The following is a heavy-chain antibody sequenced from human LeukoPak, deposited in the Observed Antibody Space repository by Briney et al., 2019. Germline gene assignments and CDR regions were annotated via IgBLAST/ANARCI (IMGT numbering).Heavy chain of an antibody. CDR3: ANGLPFDF. CDR1: GFTFTNYA. CDR2: IRGNGATT. J-gene: IGHJ4*02. D-gene: IGHD5-12*01. V-gene: IGHV3-23*01. Sequence: PGGSLRLPCAASGFTFTNYAMSWVRQAPGKGLEWVSTIRGNGATTYYADSVKGRFTISRDNSRNTLSLQMNSLRAEDTAVYYCANGLPFDFWGQGTPVTVSS.